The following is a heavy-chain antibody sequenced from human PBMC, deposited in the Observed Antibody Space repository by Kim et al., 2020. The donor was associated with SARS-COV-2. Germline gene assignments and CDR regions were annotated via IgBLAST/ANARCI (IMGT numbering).Heavy chain of an antibody. D-gene: IGHD2-2*01. CDR2: IYYSGST. CDR3: ARAAYCSSITCSFYY. V-gene: IGHV4-31*03. Sequence: SETLSLTCTVSGDSISSGDSYWSWIRQHPRKGLEWTGYIYYSGSTYYNPSLKSRVTLSVDTSENQFSLKLNSVTAADTGVYFCARAAYCSSITCSFYYWGQGTLVTVSS. CDR1: GDSISSGDSY. J-gene: IGHJ4*02.